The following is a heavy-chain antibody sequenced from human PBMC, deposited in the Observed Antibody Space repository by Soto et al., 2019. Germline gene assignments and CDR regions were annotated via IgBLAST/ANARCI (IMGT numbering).Heavy chain of an antibody. J-gene: IGHJ6*02. Sequence: PGESLKLSCNAPGYIFTRYWIGWVRQMPGKGLEWMGIIYPGDSDTRYSPSFQGQVTISADKSISTASLQWSSLKASDTAVYYCARQSPTPGYYYFSYGMDVWGQGTTVTVSS. CDR3: ARQSPTPGYYYFSYGMDV. CDR2: IYPGDSDT. D-gene: IGHD4-17*01. V-gene: IGHV5-51*01. CDR1: GYIFTRYW.